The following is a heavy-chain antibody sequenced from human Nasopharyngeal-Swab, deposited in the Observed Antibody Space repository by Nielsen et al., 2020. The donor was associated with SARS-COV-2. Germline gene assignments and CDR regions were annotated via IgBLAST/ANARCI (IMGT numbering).Heavy chain of an antibody. CDR1: GYTFTSYY. V-gene: IGHV1-46*01. Sequence: GSVKVSCKASGYTFTSYYMHWVRQAPGQGLEWMGIINPSGGSTSYAQKFQGRVTMTRDTSTSTVYMELSSLRSEDTAVYYCARAGEFSGTTVTTHLDYWGQGTLVTVSS. CDR2: INPSGGST. CDR3: ARAGEFSGTTVTTHLDY. J-gene: IGHJ4*02. D-gene: IGHD4-11*01.